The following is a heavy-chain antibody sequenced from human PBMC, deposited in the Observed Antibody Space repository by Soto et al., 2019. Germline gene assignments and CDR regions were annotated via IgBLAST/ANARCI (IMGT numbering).Heavy chain of an antibody. D-gene: IGHD1-26*01. V-gene: IGHV3-30-3*01. CDR1: GFTFSSYA. CDR3: ARESGSYGRVNDAFDI. CDR2: ISYDGSNK. Sequence: SLRLSCAASGFTFSSYAMHWVRQAPGKGLEWVAVISYDGSNKYYADSVKGRFTISRDNSKNTLYLQMNSLRAEDTAVYYCARESGSYGRVNDAFDIWGQGTMVTVSS. J-gene: IGHJ3*02.